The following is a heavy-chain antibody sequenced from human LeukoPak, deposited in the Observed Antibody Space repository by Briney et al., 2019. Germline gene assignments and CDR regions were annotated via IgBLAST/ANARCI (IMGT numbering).Heavy chain of an antibody. J-gene: IGHJ4*02. Sequence: SETLSLTCTVSGGSISSGDYYWNWIRQPPGKGLEWIGYIYYSGSTYYNPSLKSRVTISVDTSKNQFSLKLSSVTAADTAVYYCARGDYDILTGYYHGFDYWGQGTLVTVSS. V-gene: IGHV4-30-4*01. CDR1: GGSISSGDYY. CDR3: ARGDYDILTGYYHGFDY. CDR2: IYYSGST. D-gene: IGHD3-9*01.